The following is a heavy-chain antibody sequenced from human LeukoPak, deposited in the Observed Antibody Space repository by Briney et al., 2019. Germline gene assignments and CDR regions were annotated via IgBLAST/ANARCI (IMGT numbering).Heavy chain of an antibody. J-gene: IGHJ4*02. V-gene: IGHV1-46*01. Sequence: ASVKVSCKASGYTFTYYYLHWVRQAPGQGLEWMGIINPSGGSTSYAQRFQGRVTMTRDTSTSTVYMELSSLRSEDTAVYYCARKAGGSSRLDYWGQGTLVTVSS. CDR2: INPSGGST. CDR3: ARKAGGSSRLDY. CDR1: GYTFTYYY. D-gene: IGHD1-26*01.